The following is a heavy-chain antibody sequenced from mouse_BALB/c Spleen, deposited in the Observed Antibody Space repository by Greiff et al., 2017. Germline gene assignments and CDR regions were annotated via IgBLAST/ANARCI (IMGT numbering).Heavy chain of an antibody. CDR3: VRQGDY. CDR1: GFTFNTYA. Sequence: GGGLVQPKGSLKLSCAASGFTFNTYAMNWVRQAPGKGLEWVARIRSKSNNYATYYADSVKDRFTISRDDSQSMLYLQMNNLKTEDTAMYYCVRQGDYWGQGTTLTVSS. J-gene: IGHJ2*01. CDR2: IRSKSNNYAT. V-gene: IGHV10-1*02.